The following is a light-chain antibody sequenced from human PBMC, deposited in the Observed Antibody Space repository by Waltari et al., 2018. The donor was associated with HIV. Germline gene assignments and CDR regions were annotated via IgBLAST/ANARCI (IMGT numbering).Light chain of an antibody. CDR1: QGISNS. J-gene: IGKJ2*01. CDR2: AAS. V-gene: IGKV1-NL1*01. Sequence: DIQMTQSPSSLSASVGDRVTITCRASQGISNSLAWYQQQPGKAPKVLLYAASRLESGVPSRFSGSGSGTDYTLTISSLQPEDFATYYCQHYYSTPYTFGQGTKLEIK. CDR3: QHYYSTPYT.